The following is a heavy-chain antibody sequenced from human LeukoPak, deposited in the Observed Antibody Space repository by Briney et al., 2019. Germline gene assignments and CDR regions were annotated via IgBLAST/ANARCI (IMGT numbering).Heavy chain of an antibody. CDR1: GYSISSGYY. V-gene: IGHV4-38-2*02. J-gene: IGHJ4*02. CDR2: IYHSGST. Sequence: SETLSLTCTVSGYSISSGYYWGWIRQPPGKGLEWIGNIYHSGSTYNHPSLKSRVNITVDTSKNQFSLKLSCMSAADTAVYYCARQRIAAVARGGFDYWGQGTLVTVSS. CDR3: ARQRIAAVARGGFDY. D-gene: IGHD6-13*01.